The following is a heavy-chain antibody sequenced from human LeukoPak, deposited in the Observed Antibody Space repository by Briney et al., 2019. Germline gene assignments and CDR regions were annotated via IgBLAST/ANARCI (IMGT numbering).Heavy chain of an antibody. CDR2: MNPNSGST. V-gene: IGHV1-8*03. CDR3: ARVRVVPAAMYFYYYYYMDV. Sequence: ASVKVSCKASGYTFTSYDINWVRQATGQGLEWMGWMNPNSGSTGYAQKFQGRATITRNTSISTAYMELSSLRSEDTAVYYCARVRVVPAAMYFYYYYYMDVWGKGTTVTVSS. CDR1: GYTFTSYD. J-gene: IGHJ6*03. D-gene: IGHD2-2*01.